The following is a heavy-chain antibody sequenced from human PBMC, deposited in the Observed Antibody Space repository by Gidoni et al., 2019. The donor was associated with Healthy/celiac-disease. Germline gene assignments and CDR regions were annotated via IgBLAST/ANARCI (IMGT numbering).Heavy chain of an antibody. CDR3: ARDRSYYDILTGYQGMDV. CDR1: GFTFSLYS. Sequence: QVPLVESGGGVVQPGRSLRRSCSASGFTFSLYSLHWARQAPGKGLEWVAVISYDGSNKYYVDSVKGRFTISRDNSKNTLYLQMNSLRAEDTAVYYCARDRSYYDILTGYQGMDVWGQGTTVTVSS. J-gene: IGHJ6*02. CDR2: ISYDGSNK. V-gene: IGHV3-30-3*01. D-gene: IGHD3-9*01.